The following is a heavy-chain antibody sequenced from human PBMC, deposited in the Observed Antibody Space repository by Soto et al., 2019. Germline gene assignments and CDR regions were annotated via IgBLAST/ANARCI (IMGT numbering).Heavy chain of an antibody. CDR3: ARAPGFRGDYRYYFDY. D-gene: IGHD4-17*01. V-gene: IGHV4-31*03. J-gene: IGHJ4*02. CDR2: IYYSGST. CDR1: GGSISSGGYY. Sequence: PSETLSLTCTVSGGSISSGGYYWSWIRQHPGKGLEWIGYIYYSGSTYYNPSLKSRVTISVDTSKNQFSLKLSSVTAADTAVYYCARAPGFRGDYRYYFDYWGQGTLVTVSS.